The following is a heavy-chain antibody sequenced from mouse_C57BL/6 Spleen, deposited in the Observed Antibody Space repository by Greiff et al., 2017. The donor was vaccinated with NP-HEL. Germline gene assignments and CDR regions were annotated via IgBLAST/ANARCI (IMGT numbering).Heavy chain of an antibody. V-gene: IGHV1-59*01. D-gene: IGHD2-3*01. J-gene: IGHJ4*01. CDR2: IDPSDSYT. Sequence: QVQLQQPGAELVRPGTSVKLSCKASGYTFTSYWMHWVKQRPGQGLEWIGVIDPSDSYTNYNQKFKGKATLTVDTSSSTAYMQLSSLTSEDSAVYYCARGWGAGMDYWGQGTSVTVSS. CDR1: GYTFTSYW. CDR3: ARGWGAGMDY.